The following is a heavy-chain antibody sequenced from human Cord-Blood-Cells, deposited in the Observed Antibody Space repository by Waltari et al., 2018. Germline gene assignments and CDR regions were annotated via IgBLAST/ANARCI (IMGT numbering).Heavy chain of an antibody. CDR1: GFTFSSNS. J-gene: IGHJ3*02. Sequence: EVQLVESGGGLVKPGGSLRLSCAASGFTFSSNSMNWVRQAPGKGLGGVSSISGISSNIYYADSVKGRFTISRDNAKNSLYLQMNSLRAEDTAVYYCARESTIAAAGNDAFDIWGQGTMVTVSS. V-gene: IGHV3-21*01. CDR2: ISGISSNI. CDR3: ARESTIAAAGNDAFDI. D-gene: IGHD6-13*01.